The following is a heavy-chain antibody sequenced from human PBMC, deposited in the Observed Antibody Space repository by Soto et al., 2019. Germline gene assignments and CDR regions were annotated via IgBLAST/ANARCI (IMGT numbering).Heavy chain of an antibody. CDR3: SRGLSWSPYFES. D-gene: IGHD3-3*01. CDR2: LYYSGTT. Sequence: QVQLQESGPGLVKPSETLSLTCTVSVASISTQSWTWIRQAPGKGLELIGYLYYSGTTNYNPSLKSRVTISADTSKNQVSLKLTSVTAADTAVYFCSRGLSWSPYFESWGQGILVTVSS. J-gene: IGHJ4*02. V-gene: IGHV4-59*11. CDR1: VASISTQS.